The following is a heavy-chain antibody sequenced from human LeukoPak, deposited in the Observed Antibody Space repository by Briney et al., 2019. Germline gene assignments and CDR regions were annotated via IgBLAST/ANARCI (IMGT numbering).Heavy chain of an antibody. CDR1: GFTYSSYW. J-gene: IGHJ4*02. Sequence: PGGSLSLSCAASGFTYSSYWMSWVRQAPGKGLEGVANIKQDGSEKYYVDSVKGRFTIPRDNAKNALYLQMNSLRAEDRPGFYCARDWRDYGDDGSFFDYWGQGTLVTVSS. V-gene: IGHV3-7*01. CDR2: IKQDGSEK. CDR3: ARDWRDYGDDGSFFDY. D-gene: IGHD4-17*01.